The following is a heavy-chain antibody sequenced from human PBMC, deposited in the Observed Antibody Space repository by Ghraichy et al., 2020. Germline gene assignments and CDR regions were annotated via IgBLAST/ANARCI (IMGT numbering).Heavy chain of an antibody. V-gene: IGHV3-53*01. D-gene: IGHD4-11*01. CDR2: LYSGGAT. Sequence: GGSLRLSCAASGFTVTTKYMSWVRQAPGKGLEWVSVLYSGGATSYADSVKDRFTISRDNSKNTLYLQMNSLRAEDTAVYYCARKRDSNYGNDAFDIWGQGTMVTVSS. J-gene: IGHJ3*02. CDR1: GFTVTTKY. CDR3: ARKRDSNYGNDAFDI.